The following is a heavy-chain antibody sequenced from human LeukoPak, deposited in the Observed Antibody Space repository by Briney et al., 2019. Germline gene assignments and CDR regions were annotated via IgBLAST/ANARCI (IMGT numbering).Heavy chain of an antibody. CDR2: IKPDGSDK. Sequence: GGSRRLSCAASGFRFSNYWMSWVRQAPGKGLEWVANIKPDGSDKYYVDSVKGRSTTSRDNAKNSLYLQMNSLRAEDTAVYYCARLGDRSGYYDFWGQGALVTVSS. CDR1: GFRFSNYW. J-gene: IGHJ4*02. V-gene: IGHV3-7*01. CDR3: ARLGDRSGYYDF. D-gene: IGHD3-22*01.